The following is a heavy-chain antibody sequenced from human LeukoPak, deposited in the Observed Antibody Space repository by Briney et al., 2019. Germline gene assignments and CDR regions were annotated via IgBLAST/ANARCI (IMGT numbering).Heavy chain of an antibody. CDR1: GFTFSSYW. J-gene: IGHJ4*02. Sequence: QPGGSLRLSCAASGFTFSSYWMSWVRQAPGKGLEWVANIKQDGSEKYYVDSVKGRFTISRDNAKNSLYLQMSSLRAEDTAVYYCARDDNMVVRVGFDYWGQGTLVTVSS. CDR2: IKQDGSEK. V-gene: IGHV3-7*01. CDR3: ARDDNMVVRVGFDY. D-gene: IGHD4/OR15-4a*01.